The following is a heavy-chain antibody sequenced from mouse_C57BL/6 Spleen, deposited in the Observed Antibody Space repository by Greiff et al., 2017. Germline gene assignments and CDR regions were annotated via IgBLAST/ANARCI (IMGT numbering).Heavy chain of an antibody. CDR2: INPGSGGT. CDR3: ARGGGSSYGDCAMDY. CDR1: GYAFTNYL. V-gene: IGHV1-54*01. D-gene: IGHD1-1*01. J-gene: IGHJ4*01. Sequence: VQLQQPGAELVRPGTSVKVSCKASGYAFTNYLIEWVKQRPGQGLEWIGVINPGSGGTTYNETFKGKATLTADQSSSPDYMQLSSLTSEDSAVYFGARGGGSSYGDCAMDYWGQGTSVTVSS.